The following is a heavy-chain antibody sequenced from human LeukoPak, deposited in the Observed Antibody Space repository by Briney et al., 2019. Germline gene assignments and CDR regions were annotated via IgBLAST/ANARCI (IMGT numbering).Heavy chain of an antibody. CDR2: IYYLSNT. Sequence: SETLSLTCTVSGASVGSAGYHWSWIRQPPGGGLEWIGYIYYLSNTNYNPSLKSRVTMSVDPSKNQFSLKLNSVTAADTAVYYCARTQSQSGSYRYYFGYWGQGTLVTVSS. CDR1: GASVGSAGYH. D-gene: IGHD1-26*01. CDR3: ARTQSQSGSYRYYFGY. J-gene: IGHJ4*02. V-gene: IGHV4-61*08.